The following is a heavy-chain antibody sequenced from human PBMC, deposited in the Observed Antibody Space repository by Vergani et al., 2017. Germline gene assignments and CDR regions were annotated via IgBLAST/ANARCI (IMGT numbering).Heavy chain of an antibody. J-gene: IGHJ3*01. CDR1: GGSISSSSYY. Sequence: QLQLQESGPGLVKPSETLSLTCTVSGGSISSSSYYWGWIRQPPGKGLEWIGSIDYSGATNYNPSLRSRAIMSVDASKKQFSLKLTSVTAADTAVNYCARDGGEYDKDALDVWGKGTKVTVTS. V-gene: IGHV4-39*07. D-gene: IGHD2-21*01. CDR2: IDYSGAT. CDR3: ARDGGEYDKDALDV.